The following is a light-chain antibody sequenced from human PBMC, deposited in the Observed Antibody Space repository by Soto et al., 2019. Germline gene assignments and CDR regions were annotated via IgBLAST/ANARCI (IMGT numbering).Light chain of an antibody. V-gene: IGLV2-14*03. CDR2: DVT. CDR3: ISFTSSATLDSFV. Sequence: QSALTQPASVSGSPGQSITISCTGTSSDVGSYNSVSWYQQYPGKAPKLMIYDVTTRPSGVSNRFSGSKSGNTASLTISGLQAEDEATYSCISFTSSATLDSFVFGTGTKLTVL. CDR1: SSDVGSYNS. J-gene: IGLJ1*01.